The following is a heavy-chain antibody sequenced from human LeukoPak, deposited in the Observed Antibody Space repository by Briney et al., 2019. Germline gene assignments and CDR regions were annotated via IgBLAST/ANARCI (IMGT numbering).Heavy chain of an antibody. D-gene: IGHD3-22*01. CDR2: ISGSGGST. CDR1: GFSFSNYA. CDR3: AKSSYYDASGYYREYYFDS. J-gene: IGHJ4*02. V-gene: IGHV3-23*01. Sequence: GGSLRLYCVPSGFSFSNYAMSWVRQAPGKGLEWVSSISGSGGSTHYVDSVKGRFTISRDKTKNTLDLQMNSLRAEDTAVYYCAKSSYYDASGYYREYYFDSWGQGTLVTVSS.